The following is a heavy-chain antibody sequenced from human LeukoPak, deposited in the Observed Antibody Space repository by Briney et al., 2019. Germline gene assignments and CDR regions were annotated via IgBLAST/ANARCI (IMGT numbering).Heavy chain of an antibody. CDR3: AKDHDGTYAFDI. CDR1: GFTFSSYA. J-gene: IGHJ3*02. V-gene: IGHV3-23*01. Sequence: GGSLRLSCAASGFTFSSYAMSWVRQAPGKGLEWVSAISGSGGSTYYADSVKGRFTISRDKSKNTLYLQMNSLRAEDTAVYYCAKDHDGTYAFDIWGQGTMVTVSS. CDR2: ISGSGGST. D-gene: IGHD5-24*01.